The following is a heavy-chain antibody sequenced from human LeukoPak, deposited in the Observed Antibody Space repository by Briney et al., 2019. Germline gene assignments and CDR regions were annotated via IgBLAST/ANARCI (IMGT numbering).Heavy chain of an antibody. CDR3: ARGRGYSYNYYYYYMDV. Sequence: ASVKVSCKASGYTFTSYDINWVRQATGQGLEWMGWMNPNSGNTGYAQKFQGRVTMTRNTSISTAYMELSSLRSEDTAVYYCARGRGYSYNYYYYYMDVWGKGTTVTVSS. CDR1: GYTFTSYD. CDR2: MNPNSGNT. V-gene: IGHV1-8*01. D-gene: IGHD5-18*01. J-gene: IGHJ6*03.